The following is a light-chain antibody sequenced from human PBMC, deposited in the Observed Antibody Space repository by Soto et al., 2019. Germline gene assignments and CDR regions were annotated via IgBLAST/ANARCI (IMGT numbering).Light chain of an antibody. J-gene: IGLJ3*02. CDR2: STN. CDR1: SGSVSTSYY. CDR3: VLYMGSGVWG. V-gene: IGLV8-61*01. Sequence: QTVVTQEPSCSVAPGRTVTLTCGLSSGSVSTSYYPSRYQQTPGQAPRTLIYSTNTRSSGVPDRFSGSILGNKAALTITGVQADDESDYYCVLYMGSGVWGFGGGTKLTVL.